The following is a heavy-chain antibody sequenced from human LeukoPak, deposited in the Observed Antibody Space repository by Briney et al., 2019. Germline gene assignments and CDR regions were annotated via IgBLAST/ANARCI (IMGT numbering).Heavy chain of an antibody. D-gene: IGHD5-12*01. Sequence: SETLSLTCTVSGGSISNYYWSWIRQPPGKGLEWIGEINHSGSTNYNPSLKSRVTISVDTSKNQFSLKLSSVTAADTAVYYCARGVATEHWGQGTLVTVSS. CDR1: GGSISNYY. V-gene: IGHV4-34*01. CDR3: ARGVATEH. CDR2: INHSGST. J-gene: IGHJ1*01.